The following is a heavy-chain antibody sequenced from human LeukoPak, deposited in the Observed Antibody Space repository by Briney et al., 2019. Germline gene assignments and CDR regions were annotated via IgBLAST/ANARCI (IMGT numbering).Heavy chain of an antibody. V-gene: IGHV3-9*01. Sequence: PGGSLRLSCATSGFSFSSYAMHWVRQAPGKGLEWVSGISWNSGSIGYADSVKGRFTISRDNAKNSLYLQMNSLRAEDTAVYYCARCGLPFFYYYMDVWGKGTTVTVSS. CDR1: GFSFSSYA. J-gene: IGHJ6*03. CDR2: ISWNSGSI. D-gene: IGHD2-21*01. CDR3: ARCGLPFFYYYMDV.